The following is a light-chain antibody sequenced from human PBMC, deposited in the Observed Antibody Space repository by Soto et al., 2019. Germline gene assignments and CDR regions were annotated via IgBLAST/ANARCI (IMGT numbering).Light chain of an antibody. V-gene: IGKV3-20*01. CDR3: QQYGDSRQVT. J-gene: IGKJ4*01. CDR1: NRVSANY. Sequence: ETVLTQSPGTLSLSPGETATLSCRASNRVSANYFDWYQHKPGQAPRLLIYDASTRATGTPDRFSGSGSGTDFTLTIRRLEPEDFALYFCQQYGDSRQVTFGGGTKVEIK. CDR2: DAS.